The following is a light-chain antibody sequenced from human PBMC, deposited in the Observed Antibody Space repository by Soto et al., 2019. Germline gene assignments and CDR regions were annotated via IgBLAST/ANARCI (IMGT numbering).Light chain of an antibody. J-gene: IGLJ2*01. CDR3: SSYGGSNNVL. CDR1: SSDVGGYNY. CDR2: EVN. Sequence: QSALTQPPSASGSPGQSVTISCTGTSSDVGGYNYVSWYQQHPGKAPKLMIYEVNKRPSGVPDRFSGSKSGNKASLTVSGLQAEDEADYYCSSYGGSNNVLFGGGTKLTVL. V-gene: IGLV2-8*01.